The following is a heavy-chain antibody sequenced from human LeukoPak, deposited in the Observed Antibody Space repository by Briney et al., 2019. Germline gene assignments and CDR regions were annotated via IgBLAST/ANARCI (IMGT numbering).Heavy chain of an antibody. D-gene: IGHD3-22*01. CDR2: ITSDGSST. Sequence: GGSLRLSCAASGFTFSTYWMHWVRQAPGKGLMRVSRITSDGSSTSYADSVKGRFTISRDNAKNTLYLQMNSLRAEDTAVYYCARMIARDWFDPWGQGTLVTVSS. V-gene: IGHV3-74*01. J-gene: IGHJ5*02. CDR3: ARMIARDWFDP. CDR1: GFTFSTYW.